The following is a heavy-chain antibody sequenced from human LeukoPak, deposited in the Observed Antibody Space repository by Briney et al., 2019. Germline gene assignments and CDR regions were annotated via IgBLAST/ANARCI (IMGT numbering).Heavy chain of an antibody. CDR3: ARAGNVQPGLVGSEPSPHYYYSYMDV. D-gene: IGHD6-6*01. V-gene: IGHV1-69*13. J-gene: IGHJ6*03. CDR2: IIPLSGTA. CDR1: GPTFSSHA. Sequence: SPVKVSCKPPGPTFSSHAISWERQAPGPGLERTGAIIPLSGTANYAQNSQGRVPITPDESPTTASMELSSLRSEDTAVYYCARAGNVQPGLVGSEPSPHYYYSYMDVWGKGTTVTVSS.